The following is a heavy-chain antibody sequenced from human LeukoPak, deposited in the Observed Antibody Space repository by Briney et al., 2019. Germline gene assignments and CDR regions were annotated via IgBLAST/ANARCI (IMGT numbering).Heavy chain of an antibody. Sequence: GASVKVSCKASGGTFSSYAISWVRQAPGQGLKWMGRIIPIFGTANYAQKFQGRVTITTDESTSTAYMELSSLRSEDTAVYYCARSGYSYGGQIDYWGQGTLVTVSS. CDR2: IIPIFGTA. J-gene: IGHJ4*02. V-gene: IGHV1-69*05. CDR1: GGTFSSYA. D-gene: IGHD5-18*01. CDR3: ARSGYSYGGQIDY.